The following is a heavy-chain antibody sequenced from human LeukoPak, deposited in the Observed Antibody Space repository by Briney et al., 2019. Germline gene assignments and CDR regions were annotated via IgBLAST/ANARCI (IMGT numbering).Heavy chain of an antibody. CDR1: GFTFSGYW. V-gene: IGHV3-7*05. J-gene: IGHJ5*02. Sequence: QTGGSLRLSCAASGFTFSGYWMSWVRQAPGKGLEWVANIKQDGTEKDYVDSVRGRFSISRDNAKYSLYLQMNSLRAEDTAVYHCVRGHLYANPWGQGTLVTVSS. CDR3: VRGHLYANP. D-gene: IGHD2-2*01. CDR2: IKQDGTEK.